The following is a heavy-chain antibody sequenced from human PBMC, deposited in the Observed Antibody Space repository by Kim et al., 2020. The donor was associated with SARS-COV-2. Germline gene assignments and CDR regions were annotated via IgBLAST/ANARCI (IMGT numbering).Heavy chain of an antibody. CDR3: ARERYYYGSGRKISYYYYGMDV. CDR2: IYSGGST. V-gene: IGHV3-53*01. Sequence: GGSLRLSCAASGFTVSSNYMSWVRQAPGKGLEWVSVIYSGGSTYYADSVKGRFTISRDNSKNTLYLQMNSLRAEDTAVYYCARERYYYGSGRKISYYYYGMDVWGQGTTVTVSS. J-gene: IGHJ6*02. D-gene: IGHD3-10*01. CDR1: GFTVSSNY.